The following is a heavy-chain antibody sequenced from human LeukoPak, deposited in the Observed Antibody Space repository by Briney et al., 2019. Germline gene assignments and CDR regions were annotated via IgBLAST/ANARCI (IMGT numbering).Heavy chain of an antibody. CDR1: GFAFNTYA. J-gene: IGHJ4*02. Sequence: GRSLRLSCAASGFAFNTYAMHWVRQAPGQGLEWVALIWHDGSHKFYSNSVRGQFTISRDNSKNTVSLQMNNLRPEDTAVYYCAREMFGSGRYPDFWGQGTLVMVSS. D-gene: IGHD3-10*01. CDR3: AREMFGSGRYPDF. V-gene: IGHV3-33*01. CDR2: IWHDGSHK.